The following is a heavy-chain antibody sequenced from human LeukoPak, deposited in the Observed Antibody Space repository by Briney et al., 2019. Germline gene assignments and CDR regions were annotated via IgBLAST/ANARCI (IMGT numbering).Heavy chain of an antibody. D-gene: IGHD6-13*01. J-gene: IGHJ5*02. CDR3: ARAKFRSGAAAGWFDP. Sequence: GSLRLSCAASGFTFSSYAMSWIRQPPGKGLEWIGEINHSGSTNYNPSLKSRVTISVDTSKNQFSLKLSSVTAADTAVYYCARAKFRSGAAAGWFDPWGQGTLVTVSS. V-gene: IGHV4-34*01. CDR2: INHSGST. CDR1: GFTFSSYA.